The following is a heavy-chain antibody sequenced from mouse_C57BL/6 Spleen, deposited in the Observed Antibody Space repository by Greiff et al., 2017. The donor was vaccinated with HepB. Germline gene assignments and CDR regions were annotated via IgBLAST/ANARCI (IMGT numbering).Heavy chain of an antibody. CDR2: ISDGGSYT. J-gene: IGHJ4*01. CDR1: GFTFSSYA. CDR3: ARSPITTVVATRYAMDY. Sequence: DVKLVESGGGLVKPGGSLKLSCAASGFTFSSYAMSWVRQTPEKRLEWVATISDGGSYTYYPDNVKGRFTISRDNAKNNLYLQMSHLKSEDTAMYYCARSPITTVVATRYAMDYWGQGTSVTVSS. V-gene: IGHV5-4*03. D-gene: IGHD1-1*01.